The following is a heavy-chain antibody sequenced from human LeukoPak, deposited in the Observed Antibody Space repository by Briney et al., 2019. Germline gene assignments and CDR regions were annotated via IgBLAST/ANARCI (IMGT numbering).Heavy chain of an antibody. J-gene: IGHJ6*03. D-gene: IGHD3-3*01. V-gene: IGHV1-69*06. CDR1: GGTFSRYA. Sequence: SVKVSCKASGGTFSRYAISWVRQAPGQGLEWMGGIIPIFGTANYAQKFQGRVTITADKSTSTAYMELSSLRSEDTAVYYCARAPRSGYYSYYYYYMDVWGKGTTVTVSS. CDR2: IIPIFGTA. CDR3: ARAPRSGYYSYYYYYMDV.